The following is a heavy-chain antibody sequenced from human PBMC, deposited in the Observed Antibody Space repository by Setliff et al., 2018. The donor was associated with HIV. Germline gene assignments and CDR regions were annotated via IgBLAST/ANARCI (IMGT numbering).Heavy chain of an antibody. D-gene: IGHD3-10*01. CDR3: AKWFGEFFRAFDR. CDR2: ISGSGGDT. CDR1: GIRFSNYA. Sequence: SLKISCAASGIRFSNYAMSWVRQAPGKGLEWVSSISGSGGDTSYADSVQGRFTISRDNSKNMLYLQMNSLRAEDTAVYYCAKWFGEFFRAFDRWGQGTMVTVSS. J-gene: IGHJ3*01. V-gene: IGHV3-23*01.